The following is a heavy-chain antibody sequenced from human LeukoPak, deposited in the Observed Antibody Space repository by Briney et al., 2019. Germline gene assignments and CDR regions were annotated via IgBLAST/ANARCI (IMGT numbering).Heavy chain of an antibody. Sequence: SETLSLTCTVSGGSISSSSYYWGWIRQPPGKGLEWIGSIYYSGSTYYNPSLKSRVTISVDTSKNQFSLKLSSVTAADTAVYYCARHLNGYFDYWGQGTLVTVSS. CDR1: GGSISSSSYY. V-gene: IGHV4-39*01. CDR3: ARHLNGYFDY. CDR2: IYYSGST. J-gene: IGHJ4*02.